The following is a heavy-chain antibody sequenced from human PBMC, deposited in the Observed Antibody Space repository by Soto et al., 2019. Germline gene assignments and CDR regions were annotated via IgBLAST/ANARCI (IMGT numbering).Heavy chain of an antibody. CDR2: VYWDDDK. J-gene: IGHJ3*01. D-gene: IGHD3-3*01. Sequence: SGPTLVNPTQTLTLTCSFSGFSLSTSGVGVGWIRQPPGKALEWLAIVYWDDDKHYSPSLKIRLTIIKDTSKNQVVLTMANMDPVDTATYYCAHRPTGDLWSGYLPAAYDFWGQGTMVTVSS. CDR1: GFSLSTSGVG. CDR3: AHRPTGDLWSGYLPAAYDF. V-gene: IGHV2-5*02.